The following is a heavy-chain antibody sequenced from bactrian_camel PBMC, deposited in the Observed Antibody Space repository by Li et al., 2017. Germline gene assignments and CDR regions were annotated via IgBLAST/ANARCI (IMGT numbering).Heavy chain of an antibody. V-gene: IGHV3S53*01. D-gene: IGHD4*01. J-gene: IGHJ4*01. Sequence: VQLVESGGGSVQAGGSLRLSCAVSGYTYKAYCMAWFRQAPGKEGEGVAVIDADGSTSYADSVKGRFTISKDSGKNNVYLQMNSLKADDTAMYYCAADRRSWESYIRFDYVSDFDFRGYMYWGQGTQVTVS. CDR1: GYTYKAYC. CDR2: IDADGST. CDR3: AADRRSWESYIRFDYVSDFDFRGYMY.